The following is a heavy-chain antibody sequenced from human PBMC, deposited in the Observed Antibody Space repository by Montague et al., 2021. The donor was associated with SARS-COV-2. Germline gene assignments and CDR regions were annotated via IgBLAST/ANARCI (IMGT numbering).Heavy chain of an antibody. D-gene: IGHD1-1*01. CDR3: ARGASTGFDF. J-gene: IGHJ4*02. Sequence: SLRLSCATSGFTFSNYDWHWVRQATGQGLEWVSSIGKSDDTYYIGSVKGRFTISRENAKNSLYLQMNSMRVGDTALYYCARGASTGFDFWGRGTLVTISS. CDR2: IGKSDDT. CDR1: GFTFSNYD. V-gene: IGHV3-13*04.